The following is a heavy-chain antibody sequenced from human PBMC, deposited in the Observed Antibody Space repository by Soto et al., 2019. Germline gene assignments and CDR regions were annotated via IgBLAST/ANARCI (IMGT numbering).Heavy chain of an antibody. D-gene: IGHD3-22*01. CDR1: GSTLYEMS. J-gene: IGHJ3*02. Sequence: ASVKVSCKVSGSTLYEMSMHWVRQAPGEGLEWMGGFDHEDGETVYAQKFQDRVTMTEDRSTGTAYMELTSLRSEDTAVYYCARRGDYYDSSGDDAFDIWGQGTMVTVSS. CDR2: FDHEDGET. CDR3: ARRGDYYDSSGDDAFDI. V-gene: IGHV1-24*01.